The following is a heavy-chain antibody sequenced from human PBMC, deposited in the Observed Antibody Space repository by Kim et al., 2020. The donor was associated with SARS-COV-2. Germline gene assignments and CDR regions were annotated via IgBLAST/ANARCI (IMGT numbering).Heavy chain of an antibody. CDR3: AKGYWASASNYAPFDY. V-gene: IGHV3-23*01. D-gene: IGHD3-16*01. CDR2: LTGRDGTT. Sequence: GGSLRLSCAASGFTFSTYGMSWVRQAPGKGLEWVSGLTGRDGTTYYADSVKGRFTISRDTSKNTLYLQMSSLRAEDTAVYYCAKGYWASASNYAPFDYWGQGTLVTVSS. J-gene: IGHJ4*02. CDR1: GFTFSTYG.